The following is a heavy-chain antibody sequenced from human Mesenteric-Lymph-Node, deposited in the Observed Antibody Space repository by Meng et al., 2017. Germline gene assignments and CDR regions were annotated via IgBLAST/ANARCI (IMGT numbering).Heavy chain of an antibody. J-gene: IGHJ4*02. Sequence: QVQLTESGPGLVKPSGTLSLTCAVSGGSISSSNWWSWVRQPPGKGLEWIGYIHSSGSTYYNPSLRSRLTISVDTSKNQFSLKLSSVTAADTAVYYCARGGTGEMDYWGQGTLVTVSS. CDR2: IHSSGST. CDR1: GGSISSSNW. CDR3: ARGGTGEMDY. V-gene: IGHV4-4*02.